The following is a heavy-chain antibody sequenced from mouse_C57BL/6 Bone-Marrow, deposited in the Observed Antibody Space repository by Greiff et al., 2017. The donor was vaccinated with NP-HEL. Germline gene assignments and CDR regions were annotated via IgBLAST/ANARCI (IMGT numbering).Heavy chain of an antibody. Sequence: EVKLVESGGGLVQPGGSLSLSCAASGFTFTDYYMSWVRQPPGKALEWLGFIRNKANGYTTEYSASVKGRFTISRDNSQSILYLQMNALRAEDSATYYCASRNYYGSSRYAMDYWGQGTSVTVSS. V-gene: IGHV7-3*01. CDR2: IRNKANGYTT. CDR1: GFTFTDYY. D-gene: IGHD1-1*01. CDR3: ASRNYYGSSRYAMDY. J-gene: IGHJ4*01.